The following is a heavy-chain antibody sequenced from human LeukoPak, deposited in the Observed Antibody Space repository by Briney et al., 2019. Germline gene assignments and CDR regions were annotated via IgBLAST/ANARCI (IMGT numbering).Heavy chain of an antibody. J-gene: IGHJ6*04. CDR2: ISYDGSNK. D-gene: IGHD2-15*01. CDR3: AKDSVCNGGSCYSNYYGMDV. Sequence: PGRSLRLSCAASGFTFSSYGMHWVRQAPGKGLEWVAVISYDGSNKYYADSVKGRFTISRDNSKNKLYLQMNSLRAEDTAVYYCAKDSVCNGGSCYSNYYGMDVWGKGTTVTVSS. V-gene: IGHV3-30*18. CDR1: GFTFSSYG.